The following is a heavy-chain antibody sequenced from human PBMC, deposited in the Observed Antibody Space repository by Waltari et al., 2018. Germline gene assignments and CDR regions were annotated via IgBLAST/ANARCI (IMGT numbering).Heavy chain of an antibody. Sequence: QVQLVQSGAEVKKPGSSVKVSCKASGGTFSSYAISWGRQAPGQGLEWMGRIIPILGKANYEQKFQGRVTITADKSTSTAYMELSSLRSEDTAVYYCARERSGYGMDVWGQGTTVTVSS. CDR1: GGTFSSYA. CDR3: ARERSGYGMDV. CDR2: IIPILGKA. J-gene: IGHJ6*02. V-gene: IGHV1-69*09. D-gene: IGHD3-10*01.